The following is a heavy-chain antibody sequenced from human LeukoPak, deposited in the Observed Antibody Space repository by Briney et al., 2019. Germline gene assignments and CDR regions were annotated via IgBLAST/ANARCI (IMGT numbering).Heavy chain of an antibody. J-gene: IGHJ6*03. CDR1: GGTFSSYA. V-gene: IGHV1-69*10. D-gene: IGHD3-22*01. Sequence: SVKVSCKASGGTFSSYAISWVRQAPGQGLEWMGGIIPILGTANYAQKFQGRVTITANKSTSTAYMELSSLRSEDTAVYYCARGLAPYSYEYTGHDPYYYYNMDVWGKGTTIIISS. CDR2: IIPILGTA. CDR3: ARGLAPYSYEYTGHDPYYYYNMDV.